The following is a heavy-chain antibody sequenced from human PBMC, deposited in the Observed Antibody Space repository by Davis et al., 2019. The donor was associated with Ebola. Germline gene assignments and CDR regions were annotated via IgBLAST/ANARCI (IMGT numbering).Heavy chain of an antibody. CDR1: GGSFSGYY. CDR2: INHSGST. D-gene: IGHD3-22*01. Sequence: SETLSLTCAVYGGSFSGYYWSWIRQPPGKGLEWIGEINHSGSTNYNPSLKSRVTISVDTSKNQFSLKLSSVTAADTAVYYCARGWSSMIVVVMDYYYYGMDVWGQGTTVTVSS. J-gene: IGHJ6*02. V-gene: IGHV4-34*01. CDR3: ARGWSSMIVVVMDYYYYGMDV.